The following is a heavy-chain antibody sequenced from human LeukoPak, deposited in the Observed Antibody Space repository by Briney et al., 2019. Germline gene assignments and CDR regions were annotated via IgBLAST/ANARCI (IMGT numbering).Heavy chain of an antibody. Sequence: GGSLRLSCAASGFTFDGYAMHWVRQAPGKGLEWVSGISWNSGSIGYADSVKGRFTISRDNAKNSLYLQMNSLRAEDTALYYCAKDNSYYDSSGYNYFDYWGQGTLVTVSS. V-gene: IGHV3-9*01. D-gene: IGHD3-22*01. CDR1: GFTFDGYA. CDR3: AKDNSYYDSSGYNYFDY. J-gene: IGHJ4*02. CDR2: ISWNSGSI.